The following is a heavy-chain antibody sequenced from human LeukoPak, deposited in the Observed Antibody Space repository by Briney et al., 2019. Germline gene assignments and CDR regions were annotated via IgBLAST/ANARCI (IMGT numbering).Heavy chain of an antibody. CDR1: GGTFSSYA. CDR2: IIPIFGTA. Sequence: SVTVSFKASGGTFSSYAISWVRQAPGQGLEWLGGIIPIFGTANYAQKFQGRVTITADESTSTAYMELSSLRSEDTAVYYCARQGTAWSGPDYWGQGTLVTVSS. D-gene: IGHD3-3*01. J-gene: IGHJ4*02. V-gene: IGHV1-69*13. CDR3: ARQGTAWSGPDY.